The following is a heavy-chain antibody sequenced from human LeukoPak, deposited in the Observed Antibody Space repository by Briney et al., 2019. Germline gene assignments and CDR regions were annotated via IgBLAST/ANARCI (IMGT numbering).Heavy chain of an antibody. CDR1: XXTFTSYG. CDR3: ARVYSTNYYGSGDRPFLFDY. Sequence: CKAXXXTFTSYGFSWVRQAPGQGLEWMGWISTYYGNTNYAQKLQDRVIMTTDTSTSTAYMELTSLRSDDTAVYYCARVYSTNYYGSGDRPFLFDYWGQGTVVTVSS. J-gene: IGHJ4*02. V-gene: IGHV1-18*01. CDR2: ISTYYGNT. D-gene: IGHD3-10*01.